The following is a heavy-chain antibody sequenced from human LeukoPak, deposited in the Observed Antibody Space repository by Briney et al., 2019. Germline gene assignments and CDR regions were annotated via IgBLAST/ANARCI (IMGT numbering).Heavy chain of an antibody. J-gene: IGHJ4*02. CDR2: ISSSSSYI. Sequence: SGGSLRLSCAASGFTFGSCSMNWVRQAPGKGLEWVSSISSSSSYIYYADSVKGRFTISRDNAKNSLYLQMNSLRAEDTAVYYCARGAVAGLSFDYWGQGTLVTVSS. CDR3: ARGAVAGLSFDY. CDR1: GFTFGSCS. D-gene: IGHD6-19*01. V-gene: IGHV3-21*01.